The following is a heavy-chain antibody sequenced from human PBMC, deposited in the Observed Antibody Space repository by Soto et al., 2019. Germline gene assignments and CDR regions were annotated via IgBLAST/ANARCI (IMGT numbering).Heavy chain of an antibody. J-gene: IGHJ6*03. Sequence: SETLSLTCAVYGGSFSGYYWSWIRQPPGKGLGWIGEINHSGSTNYNPSLKSRVTISVDTSKNQFSLKLSSVTAADTAVYYCARGRGAAGTSYYYMDVWGKGTTVTVSS. D-gene: IGHD6-13*01. CDR1: GGSFSGYY. V-gene: IGHV4-34*01. CDR2: INHSGST. CDR3: ARGRGAAGTSYYYMDV.